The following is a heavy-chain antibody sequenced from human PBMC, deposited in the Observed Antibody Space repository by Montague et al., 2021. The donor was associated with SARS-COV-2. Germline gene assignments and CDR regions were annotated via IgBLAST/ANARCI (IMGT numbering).Heavy chain of an antibody. CDR3: ARHPMKIDYYDYFDF. V-gene: IGHV4-39*01. D-gene: IGHD3-22*01. Sequence: SETLSLTCTVSGSSVRSSDYYWGRIRQPPGKGLEWIGSMHYSGSTYYNPSLKSRVTMSVDTSKNQFSLNLTSVTAADAAVFFCARHPMKIDYYDYFDFWGQGSLVTVSS. CDR2: MHYSGST. CDR1: GSSVRSSDYY. J-gene: IGHJ4*02.